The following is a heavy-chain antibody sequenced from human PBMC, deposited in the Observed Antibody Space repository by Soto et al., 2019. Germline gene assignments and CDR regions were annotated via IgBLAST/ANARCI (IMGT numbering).Heavy chain of an antibody. CDR3: ARSHRGDYPFDY. J-gene: IGHJ4*02. Sequence: QVQLVQSGAEVKKPGSSVKVSCKASGCTFSSYAISWVRQTPVQGLAWMGGIIPIFGTANYAQKFQGRGTLPADESTSTAYMELSSLRSEDTAVYYFARSHRGDYPFDYWGQGTLVTVSS. D-gene: IGHD4-17*01. CDR2: IIPIFGTA. V-gene: IGHV1-69*01. CDR1: GCTFSSYA.